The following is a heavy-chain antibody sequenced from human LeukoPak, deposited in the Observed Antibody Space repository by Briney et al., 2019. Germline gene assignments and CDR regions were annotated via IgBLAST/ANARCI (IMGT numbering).Heavy chain of an antibody. V-gene: IGHV3-23*01. CDR2: ISGSGGST. Sequence: GGSLRLSCAASGFTFSTYAMTWVRQAPGKGLEWVSAISGSGGSTYYADSVKGRFTISRDNSKNTLYLQMNSLRAEDTAVYYCAKDPGDYGDPLDAFDIWGQGTMVTVSS. CDR1: GFTFSTYA. CDR3: AKDPGDYGDPLDAFDI. D-gene: IGHD4-17*01. J-gene: IGHJ3*02.